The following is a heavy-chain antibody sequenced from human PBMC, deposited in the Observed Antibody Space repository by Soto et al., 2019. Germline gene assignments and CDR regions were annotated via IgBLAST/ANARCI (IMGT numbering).Heavy chain of an antibody. Sequence: SETLSLTCTVSGCSISSYYWSWIRQPPGKGLEWIGYIYYSGSTNYNPSLKSRVTISVDTSKNQLSLKLSSVTAADTAVYYCARLPGCSGGSCYGVYYFDYWGQGTLVTVSS. J-gene: IGHJ4*02. CDR2: IYYSGST. D-gene: IGHD2-15*01. CDR3: ARLPGCSGGSCYGVYYFDY. CDR1: GCSISSYY. V-gene: IGHV4-59*08.